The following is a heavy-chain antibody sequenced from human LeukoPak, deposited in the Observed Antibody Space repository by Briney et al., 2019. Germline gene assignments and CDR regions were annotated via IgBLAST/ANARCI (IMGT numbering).Heavy chain of an antibody. CDR1: GYTFTGYY. D-gene: IGHD1-14*01. CDR3: ARDLFTRKTLGNWDSRAFHI. J-gene: IGHJ3*02. V-gene: IGHV1-2*02. CDR2: INPNSGGT. Sequence: ASVTVSCKASGYTFTGYYMHWVRQAPGQGLEWMGWINPNSGGTNYAQKFQGRVTVTRDTSTATAYMELRWLTSDDTAVYYCARDLFTRKTLGNWDSRAFHIWGQGTMVTVSS.